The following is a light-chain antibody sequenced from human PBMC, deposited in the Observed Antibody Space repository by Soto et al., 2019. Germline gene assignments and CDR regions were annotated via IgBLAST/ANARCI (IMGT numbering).Light chain of an antibody. V-gene: IGKV3D-20*02. CDR1: QSVSSSY. CDR2: GAS. J-gene: IGKJ1*01. Sequence: KVLTQSPGTLSLSTGERATRSCRASQSVSSSYLAWYHQKPGKAPRLLIYGASSRATGIPDRFSGSGSGTDFTLTISSLEPEDFAVYYCQQRSNWPRGTFGQGTKVDIK. CDR3: QQRSNWPRGT.